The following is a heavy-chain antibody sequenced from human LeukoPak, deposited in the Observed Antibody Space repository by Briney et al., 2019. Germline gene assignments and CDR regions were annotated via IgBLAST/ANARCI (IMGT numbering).Heavy chain of an antibody. CDR3: ARDLPMSDY. CDR2: ISSSGSTI. J-gene: IGHJ4*02. Sequence: GGSLRLSCAASGFTFSSYEMNWVRQAPGKGLEWVSYISSSGSTIYYADSVKGRFTISRDNAKNSLYLQMNSPRAEDTAVYYCARDLPMSDYWGQGTLVTVSS. V-gene: IGHV3-48*03. CDR1: GFTFSSYE.